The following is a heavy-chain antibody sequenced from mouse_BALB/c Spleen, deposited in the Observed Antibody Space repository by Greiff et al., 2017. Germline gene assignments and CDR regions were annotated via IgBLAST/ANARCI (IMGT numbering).Heavy chain of an antibody. J-gene: IGHJ4*01. CDR1: GFTFTSYT. V-gene: IGHV5-6-4*01. CDR3: TRGGDKRGLDY. CDR2: ISSGGSYT. Sequence: EVQLVESGGGLVKPGGSLKLSCAASGFTFTSYTMSWVRQTPGKRLEWVATISSGGSYTYYPDSVKGRYTLTGDNAKNTVYLQLSSLTSEDTAVYYCTRGGDKRGLDYWGQGTLVTVSA.